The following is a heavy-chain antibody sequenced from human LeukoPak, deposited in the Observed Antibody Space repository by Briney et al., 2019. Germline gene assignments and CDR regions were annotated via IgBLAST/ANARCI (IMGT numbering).Heavy chain of an antibody. Sequence: GGSLILSCSASLFTFISYDMHWFRQAPGKELVGWAVISYDGSNKYYADSVKGRFTISRDNSKHPLYLHLHRPRAEATAVYYRAKTLGLLPAAQAFDYWGQGSLVSVSS. CDR2: ISYDGSNK. V-gene: IGHV3-30*18. CDR3: AKTLGLLPAAQAFDY. J-gene: IGHJ4*02. CDR1: LFTFISYD. D-gene: IGHD2-2*01.